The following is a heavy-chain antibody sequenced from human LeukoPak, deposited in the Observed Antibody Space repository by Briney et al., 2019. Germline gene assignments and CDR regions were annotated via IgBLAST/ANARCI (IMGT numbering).Heavy chain of an antibody. Sequence: SGTLSLTCAVSGGSISSGGYSWRWIRQPPGTGLEWIGYIYHSGSTYYNPSLKSRVTISVDRSKNQFSLKLGSVTAADTAVYYCARLYYDFWSGYYTGWFDPWGQGTLVTVSS. J-gene: IGHJ5*02. D-gene: IGHD3-3*01. CDR3: ARLYYDFWSGYYTGWFDP. V-gene: IGHV4-30-2*01. CDR1: GGSISSGGYS. CDR2: IYHSGST.